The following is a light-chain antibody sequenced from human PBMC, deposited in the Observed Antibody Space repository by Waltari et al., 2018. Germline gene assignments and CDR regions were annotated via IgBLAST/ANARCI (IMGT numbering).Light chain of an antibody. CDR3: QQYYSRRT. Sequence: DLVITQSPDFLSVSLGGRATIHCKSSHGILYNSNDTNYLAWYQQKPGQPPKLLIDWASTRQSGVPDRFSGGGAGTDFTLTINSLQAEDVAVYYWQQYYSRRTFGRGTRVEIK. CDR2: WAS. J-gene: IGKJ1*01. CDR1: HGILYNSNDTNY. V-gene: IGKV4-1*01.